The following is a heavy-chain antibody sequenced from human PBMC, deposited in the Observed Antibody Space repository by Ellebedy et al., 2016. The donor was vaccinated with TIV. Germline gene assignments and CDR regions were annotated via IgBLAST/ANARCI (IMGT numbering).Heavy chain of an antibody. D-gene: IGHD4-17*01. CDR3: ARRGGYGDYAVQINSWFDT. CDR2: IYQDGGVQ. CDR1: GFSFRSYW. J-gene: IGHJ5*02. V-gene: IGHV3-7*01. Sequence: GGSLRLSCAASGFSFRSYWMSWVRQAPGKGLEWVANIYQDGGVQYYVDSVKGRFTISRDNADNSLFLQMNSLRAADTAVYYCARRGGYGDYAVQINSWFDTWGRGILVAVSS.